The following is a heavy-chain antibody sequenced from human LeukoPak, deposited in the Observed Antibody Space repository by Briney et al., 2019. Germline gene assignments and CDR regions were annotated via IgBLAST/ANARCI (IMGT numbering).Heavy chain of an antibody. D-gene: IGHD2-2*01. Sequence: SQTLSLTCTVSGASITNDDYYWSWIRQHPGKRLKWIGYIYFSGSTYYNPTLKSRASVSVDTSKSQFSLRLTSVTAADTAVYYCARRAPFSNWFDPWGQGTLVIVSS. J-gene: IGHJ5*02. CDR2: IYFSGST. CDR3: ARRAPFSNWFDP. CDR1: GASITNDDYY. V-gene: IGHV4-31*03.